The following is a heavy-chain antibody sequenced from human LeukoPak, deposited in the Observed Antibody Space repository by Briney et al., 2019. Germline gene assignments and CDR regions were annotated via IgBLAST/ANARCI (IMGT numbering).Heavy chain of an antibody. CDR3: ARSHYDSSGYYYDY. D-gene: IGHD3-22*01. CDR1: GYTFTSYG. V-gene: IGHV1-18*01. J-gene: IGHJ4*02. Sequence: ASVKGSCKASGYTFTSYGISGVRQAPGQGLEWMGWISAYNGNTNYAQKLQGRVTMTTDTSTSTAYMELRSLRSDDTAVYYCARSHYDSSGYYYDYWGQGTLVTVSS. CDR2: ISAYNGNT.